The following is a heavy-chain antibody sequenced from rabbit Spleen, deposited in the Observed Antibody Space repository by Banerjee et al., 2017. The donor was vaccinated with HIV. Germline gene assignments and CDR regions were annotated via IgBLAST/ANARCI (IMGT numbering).Heavy chain of an antibody. D-gene: IGHD2-1*01. CDR1: RFDVSNYG. Sequence: QEQLVESGGGLVQPGGSLKLSCKASRFDVSNYGMSWVRQAPGKGLEWIGYIEPIFGNTYYASWAKGRFTISKTSSTTVTLQMTSLTAADMATYFCARESIYNGDNDDKGFNLWGQGTLVTVS. CDR3: ARESIYNGDNDDKGFNL. J-gene: IGHJ4*01. CDR2: IEPIFGNT. V-gene: IGHV1S45*01.